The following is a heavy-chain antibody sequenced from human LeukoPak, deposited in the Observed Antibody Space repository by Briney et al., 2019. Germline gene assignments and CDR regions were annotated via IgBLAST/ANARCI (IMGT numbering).Heavy chain of an antibody. CDR1: GGSFSGYY. Sequence: SETLSLTCAVYGGSFSGYYWSWIRQPPGKGLEWLGNIFDNENTVYNPSLRSRLTISLDTSKSQFSLKLTSVTAADTAIYYCARVTLTTTARAFDIWGQGTMVTVSS. CDR2: IFDNENT. J-gene: IGHJ3*02. D-gene: IGHD1-14*01. CDR3: ARVTLTTTARAFDI. V-gene: IGHV4-34*10.